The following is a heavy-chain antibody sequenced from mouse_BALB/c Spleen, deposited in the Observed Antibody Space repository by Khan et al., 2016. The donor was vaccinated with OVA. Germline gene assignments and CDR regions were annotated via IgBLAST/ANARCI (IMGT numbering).Heavy chain of an antibody. D-gene: IGHD3-3*01. CDR3: ARGATGDDFDY. Sequence: QVQLQQSGPGLVAPSQSLSITCTVSGFSLTGYGINWVRQPPGKGLEWLGMIWGDGSTDYNSALKSRLSINKDKPKSQVFLKMNSLQTDDTARYYCARGATGDDFDYWGQGTTLTVSS. CDR2: IWGDGST. J-gene: IGHJ2*01. V-gene: IGHV2-6-7*01. CDR1: GFSLTGYG.